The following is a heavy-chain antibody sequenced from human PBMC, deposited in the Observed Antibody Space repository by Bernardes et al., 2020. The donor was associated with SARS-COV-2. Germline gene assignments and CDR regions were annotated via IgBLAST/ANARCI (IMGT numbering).Heavy chain of an antibody. Sequence: SETLSLTCIVSGGSISTSEWWSWVRQRPGQGLEWIGQIYRGERPAYNPSLKSRVTISVDKSQNQFSLKLSSVTAADTAVYYCAKNYHYSLDVWGQGTAVTVSS. CDR1: GGSISTSEW. V-gene: IGHV4-4*02. J-gene: IGHJ6*02. CDR3: AKNYHYSLDV. CDR2: IYRGERP. D-gene: IGHD1-7*01.